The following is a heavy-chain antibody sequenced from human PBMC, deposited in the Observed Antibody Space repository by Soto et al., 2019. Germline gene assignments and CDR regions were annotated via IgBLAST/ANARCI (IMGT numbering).Heavy chain of an antibody. D-gene: IGHD2-15*01. J-gene: IGHJ6*02. CDR1: GFTFRSYS. CDR2: ISSSNRTI. CDR3: AREGWPLLQTGMDV. V-gene: IGHV3-48*02. Sequence: GSLRLSCAASGFTFRSYSMNWVRQAPGKGLEWVSYISSSNRTINYADSVKGRFIISRDNAKNSLYLQMHSLRDEDTAVYYCAREGWPLLQTGMDVWGQGTTVTVSS.